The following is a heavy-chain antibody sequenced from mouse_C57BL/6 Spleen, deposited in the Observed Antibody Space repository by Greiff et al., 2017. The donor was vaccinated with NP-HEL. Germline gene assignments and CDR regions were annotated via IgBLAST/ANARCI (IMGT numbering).Heavy chain of an antibody. D-gene: IGHD2-12*01. Sequence: VQLQQSGAELAKPGASVKLSCKASGYTFTSYWMHWVKQRPGQGLEWIGYINPSSDYTKYNQKFKDKATLTADKSSRTAYMQLSSLTYEDSAVYYCARAVYDGGFAYWGQGTLVTVAA. CDR1: GYTFTSYW. V-gene: IGHV1-7*01. CDR2: INPSSDYT. J-gene: IGHJ3*01. CDR3: ARAVYDGGFAY.